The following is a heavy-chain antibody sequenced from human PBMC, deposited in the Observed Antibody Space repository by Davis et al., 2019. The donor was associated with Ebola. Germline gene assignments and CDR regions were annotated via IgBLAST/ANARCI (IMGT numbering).Heavy chain of an antibody. CDR3: ARRCIAVAGTGGDAFDI. CDR1: GYSFTSYW. J-gene: IGHJ3*02. Sequence: KVSCKGSGYSFTSYWIGWVRQMPGKGLEWMGIIYPGDSDTRYSPSFQGQVTISADKSISTAYLQWSRLKASDTAMYYCARRCIAVAGTGGDAFDIWGQGTVVTVSS. D-gene: IGHD6-19*01. CDR2: IYPGDSDT. V-gene: IGHV5-51*01.